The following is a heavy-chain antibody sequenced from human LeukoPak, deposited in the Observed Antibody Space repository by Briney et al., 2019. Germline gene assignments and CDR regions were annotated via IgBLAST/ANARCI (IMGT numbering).Heavy chain of an antibody. CDR1: GGSISSYY. J-gene: IGHJ4*02. CDR3: AREAGDYDFWSGYSGAHYFDY. Sequence: SETLSLTCTVSGGSISSYYWSWIRQPPGKGLEWIGYIYYSGSTNYNPSLKSRVTISVDTSKNQFSLKLSSVTAADTAAYYCAREAGDYDFWSGYSGAHYFDYWGQGTLVTVSS. V-gene: IGHV4-59*01. D-gene: IGHD3-3*01. CDR2: IYYSGST.